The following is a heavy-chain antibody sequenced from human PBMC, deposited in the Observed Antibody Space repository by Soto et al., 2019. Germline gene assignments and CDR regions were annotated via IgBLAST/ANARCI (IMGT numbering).Heavy chain of an antibody. V-gene: IGHV3-7*01. CDR2: ISEDGSDK. CDR1: GFTFSNYW. CDR3: ARDITKGACYLDY. Sequence: EVKLVESGGGLVQPGGYLRLSCATSGFTFSNYWMTWVRQAPGRGLEWVANISEDGSDKGYVDSVKGRFTISRDNTGNSLILQMNNLRAEDTAVYYCARDITKGACYLDYWGQGTLVTVSS. J-gene: IGHJ4*02. D-gene: IGHD1-20*01.